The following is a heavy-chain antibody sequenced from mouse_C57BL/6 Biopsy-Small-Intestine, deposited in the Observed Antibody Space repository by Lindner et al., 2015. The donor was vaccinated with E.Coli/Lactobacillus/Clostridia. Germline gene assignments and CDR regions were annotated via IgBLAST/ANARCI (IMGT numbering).Heavy chain of an antibody. D-gene: IGHD1-1*01. CDR2: IDPENGDT. CDR3: TRGGSSYLYAMDY. Sequence: EVQLQESGAELVRPGASVKLSCTASGFNIKDDYMHWVKQRPEQGLEWIGWIDPENGDTEYASKFQGKATITADTSSNTAYLQLSSLTSEDTAVYYCTRGGSSYLYAMDYWGQGTSVTVSS. V-gene: IGHV14-4*01. CDR1: GFNIKDDY. J-gene: IGHJ4*01.